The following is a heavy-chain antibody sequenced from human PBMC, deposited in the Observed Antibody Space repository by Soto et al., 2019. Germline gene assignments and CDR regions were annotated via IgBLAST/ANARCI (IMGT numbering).Heavy chain of an antibody. J-gene: IGHJ4*02. CDR3: ARWESGDWYLGI. CDR2: INQDGTLK. V-gene: IGHV3-7*03. D-gene: IGHD2-21*02. CDR1: GFTFSGYW. Sequence: EVQLVESGGGLAQPGGSLRLSCAASGFTFSGYWMTWVRQAPGKGLEWVASINQDGTLKYFVDSVRGRFTISRDNAKSSVFLQTINLRVDDTAVYYCARWESGDWYLGIWGQGTLISVSS.